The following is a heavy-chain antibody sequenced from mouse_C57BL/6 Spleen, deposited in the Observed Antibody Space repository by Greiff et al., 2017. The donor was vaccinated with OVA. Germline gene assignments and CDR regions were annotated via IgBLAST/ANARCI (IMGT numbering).Heavy chain of an antibody. Sequence: VQLQESGPGLVAPSQSLSITCTVSGFSLTSYAISWVRQPPGKGLEWLGVIWTGGGTNYNSALKSRLSIRTDNAKSQVFLKMNSLQTDDTARYYCARKSGYDGSRAMDYWGQGTSVTVSS. CDR1: GFSLTSYA. J-gene: IGHJ4*01. CDR2: IWTGGGT. CDR3: ARKSGYDGSRAMDY. D-gene: IGHD2-2*01. V-gene: IGHV2-9-1*01.